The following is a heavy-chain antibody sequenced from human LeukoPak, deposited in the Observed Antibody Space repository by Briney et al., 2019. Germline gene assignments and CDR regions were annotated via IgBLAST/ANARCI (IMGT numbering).Heavy chain of an antibody. CDR3: ARGRELLGIFDY. CDR1: GFTFSSHG. CDR2: IWYDGSNK. Sequence: GGSLRLSCAASGFTFSSHGMHWVRQAPDKRLQWVAVIWYDGSNKYYADSVKGRFTISRDNSKNTLYLQMNSLRAEDTAVYYCARGRELLGIFDYWGQGTLVTVSS. D-gene: IGHD1-26*01. J-gene: IGHJ4*02. V-gene: IGHV3-33*01.